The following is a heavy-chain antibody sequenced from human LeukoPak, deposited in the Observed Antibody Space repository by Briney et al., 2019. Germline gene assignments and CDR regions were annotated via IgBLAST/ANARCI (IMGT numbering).Heavy chain of an antibody. V-gene: IGHV1-69*01. CDR3: ARERDTGWYFDY. Sequence: ASVKVSCKASGGTFSSYAISWVRQAPGQGLEWMGGIIPIFGTANYAQKFQGRVTITADESASTAYMELSSLRSEDTAVYYCARERDTGWYFDYWGQGTLVTVSS. CDR1: GGTFSSYA. CDR2: IIPIFGTA. J-gene: IGHJ4*02. D-gene: IGHD6-19*01.